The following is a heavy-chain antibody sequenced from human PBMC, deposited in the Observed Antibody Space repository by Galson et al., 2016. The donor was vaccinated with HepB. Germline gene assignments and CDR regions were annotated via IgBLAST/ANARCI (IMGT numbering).Heavy chain of an antibody. CDR1: GFNFNNYG. J-gene: IGHJ4*02. CDR3: AKDGHYDILTGYSYYSDD. D-gene: IGHD3-9*01. Sequence: SLRLSCAASGFNFNNYGMHWVRQAPGKGLEWVAIISTDGNNKHYGDSVKARFTISRDISKNTLYLQMSSLRTEDTAVYYCAKDGHYDILTGYSYYSDDWGQGTLVTVSS. V-gene: IGHV3-30*18. CDR2: ISTDGNNK.